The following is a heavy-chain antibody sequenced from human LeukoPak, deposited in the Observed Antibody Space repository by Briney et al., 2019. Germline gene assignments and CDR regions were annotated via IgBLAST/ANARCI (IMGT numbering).Heavy chain of an antibody. CDR3: AALPLGDAFDI. D-gene: IGHD1-26*01. J-gene: IGHJ3*02. V-gene: IGHV4-34*01. CDR2: INHSGST. CDR1: GGSFSGYY. Sequence: PSETLSLTCAVYGGSFSGYYWSWIRQPPGKGLEWIGEINHSGSTNYNPSLKSRVTISVDTSKNQFSLKLSSVTAADTAVYYCAALPLGDAFDIWGQGTMVTVSS.